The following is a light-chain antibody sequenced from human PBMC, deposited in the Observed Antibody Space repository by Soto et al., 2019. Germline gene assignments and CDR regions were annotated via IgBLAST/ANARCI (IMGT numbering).Light chain of an antibody. Sequence: DIQMTQSPSSVSASVGDRVTITCRASQYFSTWLGWYQQKPGKVPKLLIYGASRLQIGVPSRFSGRESGRDFTLTISNLQPEDSATYYYQQANTFPWTFGQGTKVEIK. CDR1: QYFSTW. J-gene: IGKJ1*01. CDR3: QQANTFPWT. V-gene: IGKV1-12*01. CDR2: GAS.